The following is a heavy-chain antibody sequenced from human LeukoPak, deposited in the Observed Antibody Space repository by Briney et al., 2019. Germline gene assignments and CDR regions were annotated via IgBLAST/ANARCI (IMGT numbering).Heavy chain of an antibody. D-gene: IGHD6-13*01. Sequence: ASVKVSCKASGGTFSSYAISWVRLAPGQGLEWMGGIIPIFGTANYAQKFQGRVTITTDESTSTAYMELSSLRSEDTAVYYCARAVAADNWFDPWGQGTLVTVSS. CDR3: ARAVAADNWFDP. CDR2: IIPIFGTA. CDR1: GGTFSSYA. J-gene: IGHJ5*02. V-gene: IGHV1-69*05.